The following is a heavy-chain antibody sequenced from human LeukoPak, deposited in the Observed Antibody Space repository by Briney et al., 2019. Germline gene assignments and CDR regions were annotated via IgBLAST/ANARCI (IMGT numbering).Heavy chain of an antibody. J-gene: IGHJ4*02. D-gene: IGHD3-16*01. V-gene: IGHV3-33*01. CDR3: ARSNNGGWGYCDY. Sequence: GRSLRHSCAASGFSFSNYGMHWVRQAPGKGLEWVAVIWYDGSNKYYAASVKGRFTISRDNSKNTLYVQMSSLRAEDTAVYCCARSNNGGWGYCDYWGQGSLVTVSS. CDR1: GFSFSNYG. CDR2: IWYDGSNK.